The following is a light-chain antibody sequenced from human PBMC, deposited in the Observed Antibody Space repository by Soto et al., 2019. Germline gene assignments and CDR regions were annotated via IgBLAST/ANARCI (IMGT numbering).Light chain of an antibody. V-gene: IGLV2-14*01. J-gene: IGLJ1*01. CDR1: SSDVGGYNY. CDR3: SSYTSSSTPGYV. CDR2: DVS. Sequence: QPVLTQPASVSGSPGQSITISCTGTSSDVGGYNYVSWYQQHPGKAPKLMIYDVSNRPSGVSNRFSGSKSGNTASLTISGLQAEDEADYYCSSYTSSSTPGYVFGTGTKLTVL.